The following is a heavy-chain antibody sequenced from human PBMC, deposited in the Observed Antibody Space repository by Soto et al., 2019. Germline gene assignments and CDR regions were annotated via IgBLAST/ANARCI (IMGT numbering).Heavy chain of an antibody. CDR2: INPKSGGT. Sequence: GSVKVSCKASGYSFTDYHIHWVRQAPGQGLEWLGRINPKSGGTSTAQKFQGWVTMTTDTSISTASMELTRLTSDDTAIYYCARGDSTDCSNGVCSFFYNHDMDVWGQGTTVTVSS. CDR3: ARGDSTDCSNGVCSFFYNHDMDV. D-gene: IGHD2-8*01. V-gene: IGHV1-2*04. J-gene: IGHJ6*02. CDR1: GYSFTDYH.